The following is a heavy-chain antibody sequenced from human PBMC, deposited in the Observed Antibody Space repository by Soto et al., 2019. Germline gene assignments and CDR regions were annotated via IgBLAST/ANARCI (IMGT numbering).Heavy chain of an antibody. CDR2: INHSGST. CDR3: ARGQRYCGGDCYWRYYYGMDV. D-gene: IGHD2-21*02. CDR1: GGSFSGYY. V-gene: IGHV4-34*01. J-gene: IGHJ6*02. Sequence: SETLSLTCAVYGGSFSGYYWSWIRQPPGKGLEGIGEINHSGSTNYNPSLKSRVTISVDTSKNQFSLKLSSVTAADTAVYYCARGQRYCGGDCYWRYYYGMDVWGQGTTVTVSS.